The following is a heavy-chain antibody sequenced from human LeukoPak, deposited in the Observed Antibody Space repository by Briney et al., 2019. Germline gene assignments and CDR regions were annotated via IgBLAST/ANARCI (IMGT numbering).Heavy chain of an antibody. CDR2: IYTSGST. J-gene: IGHJ4*02. Sequence: SQTLSLTRTLSGGSISSGSYYSSWLRQPAGKGLEWIGRIYTSGSTNYNPSLKSRVTISVDTSKNQFSLKLSSVTAADTAVYYCARGADTAMVTGWGQGTLVTVSS. CDR3: ARGADTAMVTG. D-gene: IGHD5-18*01. CDR1: GGSISSGSYY. V-gene: IGHV4-61*02.